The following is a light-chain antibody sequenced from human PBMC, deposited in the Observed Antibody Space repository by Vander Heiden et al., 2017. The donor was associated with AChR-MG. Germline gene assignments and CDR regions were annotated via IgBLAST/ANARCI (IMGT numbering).Light chain of an antibody. CDR1: SSYVGGYNY. V-gene: IGLV2-14*03. CDR3: SSYTSSSTLGV. Sequence: QSALTQPASVSGSPGQSITISCTGTSSYVGGYNYVSWYQQHPGKAPQLIIYDVSNRPSGVSNRFSGSKSGDTASLTISGLQAEDEADYYCSSYTSSSTLGVFGGGTKL. J-gene: IGLJ3*02. CDR2: DVS.